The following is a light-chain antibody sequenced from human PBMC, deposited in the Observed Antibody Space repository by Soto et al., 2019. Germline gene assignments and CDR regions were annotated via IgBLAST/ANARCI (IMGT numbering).Light chain of an antibody. CDR2: EVT. V-gene: IGLV2-14*01. CDR3: SSYTSSGTLYV. J-gene: IGLJ1*01. Sequence: SWLTHPASVSGSPGQSITLSCTGTNSDIGGSKYVSWYQQHPGKAPKLMIYEVTYRPSGVSDRFSGSKSGNTASLTVSGLQAEDEADYYCSSYTSSGTLYVFGTGTKVT. CDR1: NSDIGGSKY.